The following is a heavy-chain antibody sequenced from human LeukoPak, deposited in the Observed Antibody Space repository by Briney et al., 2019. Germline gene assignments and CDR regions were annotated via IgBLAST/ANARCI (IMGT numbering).Heavy chain of an antibody. J-gene: IGHJ4*02. CDR1: GYTFTGYF. CDR2: INPNSGGT. CDR3: ARDGDSSIYY. V-gene: IGHV1-2*02. Sequence: ASVKVSCKASGYTFTGYFMHWVGQAPGQGLEWMGWINPNSGGTNYAKKFPGRVTMTRDTSISTAYMELSRLRSDDTAVYYCARDGDSSIYYWGEGTLVTVSS. D-gene: IGHD6-13*01.